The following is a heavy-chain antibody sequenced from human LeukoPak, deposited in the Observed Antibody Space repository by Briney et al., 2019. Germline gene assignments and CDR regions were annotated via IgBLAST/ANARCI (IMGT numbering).Heavy chain of an antibody. CDR1: GFTVSSNY. CDR3: VRPRIWFGNTLEDY. J-gene: IGHJ4*02. CDR2: IYSGGST. Sequence: GGSLRLSCAASGFTVSSNYMSWVRQAPGKGLEWVSVIYSGGSTYYADSVKGRFTISRDNSKNTLYLQMNSLRAEDTAVYYCVRPRIWFGNTLEDYWGQGTLVTVSS. V-gene: IGHV3-53*01. D-gene: IGHD3-10*01.